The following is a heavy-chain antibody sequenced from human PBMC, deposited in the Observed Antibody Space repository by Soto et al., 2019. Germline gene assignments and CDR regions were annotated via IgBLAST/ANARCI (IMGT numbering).Heavy chain of an antibody. V-gene: IGHV1-18*01. Sequence: QVQLVQSGAEVKKPGASVKVSCKTSGYTFTSYAISWVQQAPGQGLEWMGWISAYNGNTHYAQKLQGRVTMTTDTSTSTAYMELRSLRSDDTAVYYCARDLAAAGPFDYWGQGTLVTVSS. CDR1: GYTFTSYA. D-gene: IGHD6-13*01. CDR3: ARDLAAAGPFDY. CDR2: ISAYNGNT. J-gene: IGHJ4*02.